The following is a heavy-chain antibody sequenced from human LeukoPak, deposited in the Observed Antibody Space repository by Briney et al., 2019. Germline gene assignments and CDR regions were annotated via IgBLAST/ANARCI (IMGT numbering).Heavy chain of an antibody. D-gene: IGHD3-10*01. CDR2: TNPDGSRV. CDR3: AFDFGGYSDT. J-gene: IGHJ5*02. V-gene: IGHV3-74*01. CDR1: GATFSTFW. Sequence: TGGSLRLSCAVSGATFSTFWMHWVRQVPGKGPAWVSRTNPDGSRVDYADSVKGRFTISRDNARDTLYLQMNSLRVEDTAMYYCAFDFGGYSDTWGQGILVTVSS.